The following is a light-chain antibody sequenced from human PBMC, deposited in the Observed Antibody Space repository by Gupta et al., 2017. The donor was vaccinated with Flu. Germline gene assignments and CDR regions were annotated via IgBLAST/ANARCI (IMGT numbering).Light chain of an antibody. CDR1: QGIGNE. Sequence: GDRVKSTVRGSQGIGNELGWYGQTPGKAPRRLISAASTLQRGVPSRFSGSGSGTEFTLTIDSLQPEDFATYYCLQHNSFPRTFGQGTKLEIK. CDR2: AAS. V-gene: IGKV1-17*01. J-gene: IGKJ2*01. CDR3: LQHNSFPRT.